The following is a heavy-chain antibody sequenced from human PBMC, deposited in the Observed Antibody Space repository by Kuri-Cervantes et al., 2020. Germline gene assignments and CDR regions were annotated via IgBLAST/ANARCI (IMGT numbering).Heavy chain of an antibody. Sequence: ESLKISCTVSGGSVSSSSYYWGWIRQSPGKGLEWIGSIYYSGTTYYNPSLKSRVTISVDTSKNQFSLKLSSVTAADTAVYYCAREKQLAAAFDYWGQGTLVTVSS. D-gene: IGHD6-6*01. CDR3: AREKQLAAAFDY. J-gene: IGHJ4*02. V-gene: IGHV4-39*02. CDR2: IYYSGTT. CDR1: GGSVSSSSYY.